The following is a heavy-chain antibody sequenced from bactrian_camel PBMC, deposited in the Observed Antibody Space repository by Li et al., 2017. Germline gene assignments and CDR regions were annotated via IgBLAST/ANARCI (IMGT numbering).Heavy chain of an antibody. D-gene: IGHD6*01. CDR2: ISVVGTT. Sequence: QVQLVESGGGSVQAGGSLRLSCAASGYTVSRLCMGWFRQAPGKEREFVARISVVGTTDTADSVKGRFTISRDNAKNMVFLQMNNLKSEDTALYYCTTGTTAYGGSWFTSGYWGQGTQVTVS. CDR3: TTGTTAYGGSWFTSGY. CDR1: GYTVSRLC. V-gene: IGHV3S53*01. J-gene: IGHJ6*01.